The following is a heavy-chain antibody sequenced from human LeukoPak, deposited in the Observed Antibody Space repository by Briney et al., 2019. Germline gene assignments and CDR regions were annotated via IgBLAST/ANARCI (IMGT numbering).Heavy chain of an antibody. D-gene: IGHD4-11*01. V-gene: IGHV4-59*08. CDR1: GGSISSYY. J-gene: IGHJ4*02. CDR3: ANYHDYSNFQGAYYLDY. Sequence: SETLSLTCTVSGGSISSYYWSWIRQPPGKGLEWIGIIYYSGSTNYNPSLKSRVTISVDTSKNQFSLKLSSVTAADTAVYYCANYHDYSNFQGAYYLDYWGQGTLVTVSS. CDR2: IYYSGST.